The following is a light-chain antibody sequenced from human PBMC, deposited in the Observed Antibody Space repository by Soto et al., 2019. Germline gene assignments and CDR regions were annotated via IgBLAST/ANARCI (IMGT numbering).Light chain of an antibody. Sequence: EIVMTQSPATLSVSPGERAILSCRASQSVSSNLAWYQQKPGQAARRLIYGASTRATGIPARLSGSGSGPEFTLTISSLQSEDFAGYYCQQYNNLPRTFGQGTKVESK. J-gene: IGKJ1*01. CDR1: QSVSSN. V-gene: IGKV3-15*01. CDR3: QQYNNLPRT. CDR2: GAS.